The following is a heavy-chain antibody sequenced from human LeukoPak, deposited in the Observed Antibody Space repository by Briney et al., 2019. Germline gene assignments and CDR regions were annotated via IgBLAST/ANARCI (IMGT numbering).Heavy chain of an antibody. J-gene: IGHJ4*02. V-gene: IGHV3-7*01. D-gene: IGHD2-2*01. CDR2: IKQDGSEK. CDR1: GFTFSSYW. CDR3: ARGPSDCSSTSCSPTDYYFDY. Sequence: GGSLRLSCAASGFTFSSYWMSWVRQAPGKGLEWVANIKQDGSEKYYVDSVKGRFTISRDNAKNSLYLQMNSLRAEDTAVYYCARGPSDCSSTSCSPTDYYFDYWGQGTLDTVSS.